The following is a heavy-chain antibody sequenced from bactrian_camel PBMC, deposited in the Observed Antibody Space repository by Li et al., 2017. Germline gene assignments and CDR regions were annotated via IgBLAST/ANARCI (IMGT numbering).Heavy chain of an antibody. V-gene: IGHV3S54*01. CDR1: GNTDIFNS. D-gene: IGHD1*01. Sequence: VQLVESGGGSVQAGGSVTLSCVASGNTDIFNSMGWFRQTPGRTLKNREGIATIDTDGGYTFYADSVKGRFTISRDMLKSALYLQMDRLKPEDTAMYYCAFGMYGDNWHGWSSVSTYDAWGQGTQVTVS. J-gene: IGHJ4*01. CDR3: AFGMYGDNWHGWSSVSTYDA. CDR2: IDTDGGYT.